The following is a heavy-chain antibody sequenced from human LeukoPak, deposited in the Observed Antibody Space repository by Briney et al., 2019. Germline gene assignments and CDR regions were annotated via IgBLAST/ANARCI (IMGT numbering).Heavy chain of an antibody. V-gene: IGHV3-23*01. J-gene: IGHJ4*02. CDR3: AKVLRWDSSGGIDY. Sequence: GGSLRLSCAASGFTFSSYAMSWVRQAPGKGLEWVSSISGSGDTTYYADSVKGRFTIPRDNSKNTLYLQMNSLRAEDTAVYYCAKVLRWDSSGGIDYWGQGTLVTVSS. CDR2: ISGSGDTT. D-gene: IGHD3-22*01. CDR1: GFTFSSYA.